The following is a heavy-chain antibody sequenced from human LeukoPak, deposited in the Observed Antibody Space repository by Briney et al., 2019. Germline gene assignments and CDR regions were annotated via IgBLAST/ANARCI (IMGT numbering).Heavy chain of an antibody. CDR2: MNPNSGNT. CDR3: ARGRDDFWSGYYYFDY. J-gene: IGHJ4*02. Sequence: ASVKVSCKASGYAFTSYDINWVRQATGQGLEWMGWMNPNSGNTGYAQKFQGRVTMTRSTSTSTAYMELSSLRSEDTAVYYCARGRDDFWSGYYYFDYWGQGTLVTVSS. D-gene: IGHD3-3*01. V-gene: IGHV1-8*01. CDR1: GYAFTSYD.